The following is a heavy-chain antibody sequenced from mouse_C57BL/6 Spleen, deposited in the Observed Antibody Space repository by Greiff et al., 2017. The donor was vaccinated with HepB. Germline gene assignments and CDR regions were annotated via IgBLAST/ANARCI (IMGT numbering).Heavy chain of an antibody. J-gene: IGHJ4*01. V-gene: IGHV1-4*01. CDR3: ARSSLSSYSNYAKDY. CDR1: GYTFTSYT. CDR2: INPSSGYT. D-gene: IGHD2-5*01. Sequence: VQRVESGAELARPGASVKMSCKASGYTFTSYTMHWVKQRPGQGLEWIGYINPSSGYTKYNQKFKDKATLTADKSSSTAYMQLSSLTSEDSAVYYCARSSLSSYSNYAKDYWGQGTSVTVSS.